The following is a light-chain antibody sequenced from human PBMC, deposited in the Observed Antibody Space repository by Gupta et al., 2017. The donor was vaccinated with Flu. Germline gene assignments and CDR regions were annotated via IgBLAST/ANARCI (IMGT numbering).Light chain of an antibody. CDR3: QEAYSGLL. J-gene: IGKJ4*01. CDR1: QNINGY. Sequence: DIQVTQFPSSLSASVGDRVFITCRISQNINGYLNWYQHRRGKAPRLLIYDAFTLQRGVPSRFSGSGSGTEFTLTISSLQPEDFAVYYCQEAYSGLLFGGGNKVEMK. V-gene: IGKV1-39*01. CDR2: DAF.